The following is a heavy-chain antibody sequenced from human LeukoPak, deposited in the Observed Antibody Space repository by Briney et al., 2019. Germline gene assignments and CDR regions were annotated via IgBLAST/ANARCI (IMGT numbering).Heavy chain of an antibody. CDR2: IKSKTDGGTT. J-gene: IGHJ6*03. V-gene: IGHV3-15*01. Sequence: PGGSLRLSCAASGFTFSNAWMSWVRQAPGKGLERVGRIKSKTDGGTTDYAAPVKGRFTISRDDSKNTLYLQMNSLKTEDTAVYYCTTNYDDSSGYYYYYYYYMDVWGKGTTVTVSS. CDR3: TTNYDDSSGYYYYYYYYMDV. CDR1: GFTFSNAW. D-gene: IGHD3-22*01.